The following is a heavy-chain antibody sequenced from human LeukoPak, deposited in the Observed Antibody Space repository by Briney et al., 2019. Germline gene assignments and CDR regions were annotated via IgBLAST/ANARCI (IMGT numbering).Heavy chain of an antibody. J-gene: IGHJ4*02. CDR3: AKDLAVYSSGSYSHYFDY. V-gene: IGHV3-23*01. D-gene: IGHD3-10*01. CDR1: GFTFSSYA. Sequence: GGSLRLSCAASGFTFSSYAMSWVRQAPGKGLEWVSAISGSGGSTYYADSVKGRFTISRDTSKNMLYLQMNSLRAEDTAVYYCAKDLAVYSSGSYSHYFDYWGQGTLVTVSS. CDR2: ISGSGGST.